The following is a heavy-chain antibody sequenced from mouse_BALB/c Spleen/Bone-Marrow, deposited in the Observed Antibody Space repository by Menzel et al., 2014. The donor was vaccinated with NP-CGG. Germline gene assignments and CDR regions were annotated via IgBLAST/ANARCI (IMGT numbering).Heavy chain of an antibody. D-gene: IGHD2-4*01. J-gene: IGHJ3*01. Sequence: VQLVESGAELAKPGASVKMSCKASGYTFTSYWMHWVKRRPGQGLEWIGYIYPSTGYTEHNQKFKDKAIMTADKSSSTAYMQLSSLTSEDSAVYYCARDDYAYWGQGTLVTVSA. V-gene: IGHV1-7*01. CDR1: GYTFTSYW. CDR2: IYPSTGYT. CDR3: ARDDYAY.